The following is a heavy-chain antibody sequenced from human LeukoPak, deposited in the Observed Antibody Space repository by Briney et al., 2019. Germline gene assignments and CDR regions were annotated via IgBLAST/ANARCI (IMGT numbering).Heavy chain of an antibody. J-gene: IGHJ4*02. V-gene: IGHV1-69*04. CDR3: ARDFEPLTTGEVPLDY. D-gene: IGHD2-8*02. Sequence: ASAKVFCKASGGTFSSYTISWVRQAPGQGLEWMGRIIPILGIANYAQKFQGRVTITADKSTSTAHMELSSLRSEDTAVYYCARDFEPLTTGEVPLDYWGQGTLVTVSS. CDR2: IIPILGIA. CDR1: GGTFSSYT.